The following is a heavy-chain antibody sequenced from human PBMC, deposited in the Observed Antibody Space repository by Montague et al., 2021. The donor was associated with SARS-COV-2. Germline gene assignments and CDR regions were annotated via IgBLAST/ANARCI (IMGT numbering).Heavy chain of an antibody. V-gene: IGHV4-34*01. Sequence: SETLSLTCAVYGGSFSGYYWSWIRQPPGKGLEWIGEINHSGSTNYNPSLKSRVTISVDTSKNQFSLKLSSVTAADTAVYYCARDSIAAAGTDYWGQGTLVTVAS. D-gene: IGHD6-13*01. J-gene: IGHJ4*02. CDR3: ARDSIAAAGTDY. CDR1: GGSFSGYY. CDR2: INHSGST.